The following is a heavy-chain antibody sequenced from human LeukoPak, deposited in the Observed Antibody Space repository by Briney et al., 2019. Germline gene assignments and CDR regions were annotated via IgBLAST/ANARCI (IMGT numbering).Heavy chain of an antibody. Sequence: GSSVNVSCKVSGGDFSPYTIVWVRRAPGQTLEWMGGIMPIFAAPNYAQNFQGRVTITADESTTTAYMELTSLTSDDTAMYYCARDLGVGWFDPWGQGTLVTVSS. CDR3: ARDLGVGWFDP. CDR1: GGDFSPYT. CDR2: IMPIFAAP. V-gene: IGHV1-69*01. D-gene: IGHD3-16*01. J-gene: IGHJ5*02.